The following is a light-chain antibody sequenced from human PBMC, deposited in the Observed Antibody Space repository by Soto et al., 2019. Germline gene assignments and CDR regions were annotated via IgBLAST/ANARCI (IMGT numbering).Light chain of an antibody. CDR2: DAS. Sequence: EIVLTQSPATLSLSPGERATLSCRASQSVSSYLAWFQQKPGQAPRLLIYDASNSATGIPARFSGSGSGTDFTLTISSLEPADFAVYYCQQRSNWQRTFGQGTKVEIK. J-gene: IGKJ1*01. CDR1: QSVSSY. CDR3: QQRSNWQRT. V-gene: IGKV3-11*01.